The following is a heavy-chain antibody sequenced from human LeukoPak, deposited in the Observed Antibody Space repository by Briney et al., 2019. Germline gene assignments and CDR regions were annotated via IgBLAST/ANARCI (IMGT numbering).Heavy chain of an antibody. V-gene: IGHV3-23*01. J-gene: IGHJ4*02. CDR1: GFTFSSYA. CDR2: ISGSGGST. CDR3: AKFKTMIVVPYPDY. Sequence: PGGSLRLSCAASGFTFSSYAMSWVRQAPGKGLEWVSAISGSGGSTYYADSVKGRFTISRDNSKNTLYLQMNSLRAEDTAVYHCAKFKTMIVVPYPDYWGQGTLVTVSS. D-gene: IGHD3-22*01.